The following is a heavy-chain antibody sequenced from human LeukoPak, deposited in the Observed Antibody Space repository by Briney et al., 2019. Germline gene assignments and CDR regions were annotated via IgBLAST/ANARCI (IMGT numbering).Heavy chain of an antibody. V-gene: IGHV3-64D*09. CDR2: ISSSGGST. D-gene: IGHD2-2*01. J-gene: IGHJ4*02. CDR1: GFTFSSYT. CDR3: VKSPHPTSSYFDY. Sequence: PGGSLRLSCSASGFTFSSYTIHWVRQAPGKGLEYVSGISSSGGSTDYADSVKGRFTISRDNSKNTLYLQMSSLRAEDTAVYYCVKSPHPTSSYFDYWGQGTLVTVSS.